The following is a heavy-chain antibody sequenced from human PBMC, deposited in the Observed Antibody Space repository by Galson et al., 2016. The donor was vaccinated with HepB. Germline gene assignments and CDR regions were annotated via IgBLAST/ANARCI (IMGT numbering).Heavy chain of an antibody. J-gene: IGHJ4*02. D-gene: IGHD6-13*01. CDR1: GFSLSASGVG. CDR3: AHRHIVAAAPHFDY. CDR2: LFWDDDK. Sequence: LVKPTQTLTLTRTIPGFSLSASGVGVGWIRQPPGKALEWLAILFWDDDKRVSPTLKKRLTLTKATSKNQVVLTMTDIDPVDTPTYYCAHRHIVAAAPHFDYWGQGTLVTVSS. V-gene: IGHV2-5*02.